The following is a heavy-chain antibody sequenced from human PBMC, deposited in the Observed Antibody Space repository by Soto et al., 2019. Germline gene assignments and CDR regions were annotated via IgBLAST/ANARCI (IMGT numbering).Heavy chain of an antibody. Sequence: QITLKESGPTLVKPTQTLTLTCTYSGFSLRTTGVGVGWIRQPPGKALEWLGIIYWNDDRRYNPSLNSRFTLTSDISKSQVVLTMTNMDPVDTATYYCAHTWGLPFDYWGQGTLVIVSS. CDR1: GFSLRTTGVG. J-gene: IGHJ4*02. CDR3: AHTWGLPFDY. D-gene: IGHD3-16*01. CDR2: IYWNDDR. V-gene: IGHV2-5*01.